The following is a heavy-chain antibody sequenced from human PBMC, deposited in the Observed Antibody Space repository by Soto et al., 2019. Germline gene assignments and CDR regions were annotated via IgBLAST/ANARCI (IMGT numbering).Heavy chain of an antibody. CDR2: INHSGST. CDR3: ARAQKEDIVVVPAAKGETFDY. CDR1: GGSFSGYY. Sequence: PSETLSLTCAVYGGSFSGYYWSWIRQPPGKGLEWIGEINHSGSTNYNPSLKSRVTISVDTSKNQFSLKLSSVTAADTAVYYCARAQKEDIVVVPAAKGETFDYWGQGTLLTVSS. D-gene: IGHD2-2*01. J-gene: IGHJ4*02. V-gene: IGHV4-34*01.